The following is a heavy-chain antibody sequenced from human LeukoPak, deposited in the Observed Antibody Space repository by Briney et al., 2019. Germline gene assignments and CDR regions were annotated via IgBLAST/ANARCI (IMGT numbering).Heavy chain of an antibody. D-gene: IGHD6-13*01. V-gene: IGHV4-34*01. J-gene: IGHJ4*02. CDR2: INHSGST. CDR1: GGSFSGYY. Sequence: SETLSLTCAVYGGSFSGYYWSWIRQPPGKGLEWIGEINHSGSTNYNPSLKSRVTRSVDTSKNQFSLKLSSVTAADTAVYYCARDNIAAAFPHFDYWGQGTLVTVSS. CDR3: ARDNIAAAFPHFDY.